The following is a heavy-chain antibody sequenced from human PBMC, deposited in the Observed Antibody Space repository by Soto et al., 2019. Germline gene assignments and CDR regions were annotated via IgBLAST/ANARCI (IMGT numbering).Heavy chain of an antibody. Sequence: GGSLRLSCAASGFTFSSYGMHWVRQAPGKGLEWVAVISYDGSNKYYADSVKGRFTISRDNSKNTLYLQMNSLRAEDTAVYYCAKSPRYCSSTSCQLLVGWGQGTLVTVSS. CDR2: ISYDGSNK. J-gene: IGHJ4*02. V-gene: IGHV3-30*18. CDR1: GFTFSSYG. CDR3: AKSPRYCSSTSCQLLVG. D-gene: IGHD2-2*01.